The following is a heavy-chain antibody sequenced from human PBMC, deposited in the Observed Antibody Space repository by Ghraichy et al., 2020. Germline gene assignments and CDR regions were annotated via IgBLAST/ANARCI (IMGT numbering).Heavy chain of an antibody. CDR1: GASISSNY. V-gene: IGHV4-59*01. CDR2: MYYSGST. CDR3: ARGRDCGDYCYSDYYYGMDV. D-gene: IGHD2-21*02. Sequence: SETLSLTCSVSGASISSNYCNWIRQRPGKGLGLIGYMYYSGSTNYNPSLNSQVPISGDTSTNQFSLKLSSVTATDTAVYYCARGRDCGDYCYSDYYYGMDVCGHGTTVTVSS. J-gene: IGHJ6*02.